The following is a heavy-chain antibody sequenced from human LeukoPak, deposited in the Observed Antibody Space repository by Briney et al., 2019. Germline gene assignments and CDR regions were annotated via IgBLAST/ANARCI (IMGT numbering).Heavy chain of an antibody. CDR2: ISYSGST. J-gene: IGHJ4*02. V-gene: IGHV4-59*01. Sequence: SETLSLTCSVSGGSLSSYYWSWIRQPPGKGLEWIGYISYSGSTNYNPSLKSRVTISVDTSKNQFSLKLSSVTAADTAVYYCARDPSSGYLYYFDYWGQGTLVTVSS. CDR3: ARDPSSGYLYYFDY. CDR1: GGSLSSYY. D-gene: IGHD3-22*01.